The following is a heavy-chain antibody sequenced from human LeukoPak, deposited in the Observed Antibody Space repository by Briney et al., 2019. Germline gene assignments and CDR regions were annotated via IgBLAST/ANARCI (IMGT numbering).Heavy chain of an antibody. CDR2: IYYSGST. D-gene: IGHD6-13*01. CDR1: GGSLSSYY. J-gene: IGHJ6*02. CDR3: AREGDGSSWSDYYGMDV. Sequence: SETLSLTCTVSGGSLSSYYWSWIRQPPGKGLEWIGYIYYSGSTNYNPSLKSRVTISVDTSKNQFSLKLSSVTAADTAVYYCAREGDGSSWSDYYGMDVWGQGTTVTVSS. V-gene: IGHV4-59*12.